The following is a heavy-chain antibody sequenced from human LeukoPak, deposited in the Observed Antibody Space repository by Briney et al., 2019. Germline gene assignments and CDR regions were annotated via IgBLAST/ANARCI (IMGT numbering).Heavy chain of an antibody. V-gene: IGHV1-2*02. Sequence: GASVKVSCKASGYTFTGYYMHWVRQAPGQGLEWMGWINPNGGETNYPQKFQGRVTMTRDTSISTADMELRWLTSDDTAMYYCARDIAPSGSWWFDTWGQGTPVTVSS. CDR1: GYTFTGYY. CDR2: INPNGGET. J-gene: IGHJ5*02. CDR3: ARDIAPSGSWWFDT. D-gene: IGHD6-13*01.